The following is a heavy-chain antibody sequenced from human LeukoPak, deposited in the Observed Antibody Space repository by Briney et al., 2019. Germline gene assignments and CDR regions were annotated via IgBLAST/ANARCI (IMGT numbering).Heavy chain of an antibody. CDR3: AKPSPLGYCSSTSCYSSSVHYYYYMDV. CDR2: IWYDGSNK. CDR1: GFTFSSYG. Sequence: PGGSLRLSCAASGFTFSSYGMHWVRQAPGKGLEWVAVIWYDGSNKYYADSVKGRFTISRDNSKNTLYLQMNSLRAEDTAVYYCAKPSPLGYCSSTSCYSSSVHYYYYMDVWGKGTTVTVSS. D-gene: IGHD2-2*01. J-gene: IGHJ6*03. V-gene: IGHV3-33*06.